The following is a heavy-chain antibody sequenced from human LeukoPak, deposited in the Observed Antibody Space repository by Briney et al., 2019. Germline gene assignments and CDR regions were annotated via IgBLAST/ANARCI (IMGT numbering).Heavy chain of an antibody. V-gene: IGHV4-59*01. D-gene: IGHD2-2*01. CDR1: GASISKDY. CDR3: ARGLLGYCSSTSCSSYYYYYMDV. Sequence: SETLSLTCTVSGASISKDYWAWIRQPPGKGLEWIGYIYYSGSTNYNPSLKSRVTISVDTSKNQFSLKLSSVTAADTAVYYCARGLLGYCSSTSCSSYYYYYMDVWGKGTTVTVSS. J-gene: IGHJ6*03. CDR2: IYYSGST.